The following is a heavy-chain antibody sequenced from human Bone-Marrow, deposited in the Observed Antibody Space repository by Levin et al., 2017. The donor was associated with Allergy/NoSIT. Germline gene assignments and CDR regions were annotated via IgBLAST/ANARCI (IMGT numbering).Heavy chain of an antibody. CDR3: TTCYTRTDPLESDY. J-gene: IGHJ4*02. D-gene: IGHD3-16*02. Sequence: PGGSLRLSCAASGFSFSNACMSWVRQVPGKGLEGVARIKSDIDGGTTDYAASVKGRFSISRDDSENSVYLQMNSVMTEDTAVDYGTTCYTRTDPLESDYWGQGTLVTVSS. CDR1: GFSFSNAC. V-gene: IGHV3-15*01. CDR2: IKSDIDGGTT.